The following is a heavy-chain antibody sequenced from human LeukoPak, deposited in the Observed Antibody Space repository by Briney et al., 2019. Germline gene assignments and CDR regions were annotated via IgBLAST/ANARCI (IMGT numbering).Heavy chain of an antibody. CDR3: ERDGVGKRSFMDV. V-gene: IGHV1-46*01. Sequence: GASVKVSCKASGYTFTSYYMHWVRQAPGQGLEWMGIINPSGGSTSYAQKFQGRGTMTRDTSTSTVYMELSSLRPEDTAVYYCERDGVGKRSFMDVWGPGTTVTVSS. CDR2: INPSGGST. D-gene: IGHD3-10*01. J-gene: IGHJ6*02. CDR1: GYTFTSYY.